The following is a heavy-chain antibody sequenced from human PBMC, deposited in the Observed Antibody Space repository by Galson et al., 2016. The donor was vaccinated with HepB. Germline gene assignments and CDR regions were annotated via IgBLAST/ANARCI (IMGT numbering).Heavy chain of an antibody. CDR1: GFTFSNFA. CDR3: ARVRLVTSAHLDS. CDR2: IGGIGMST. Sequence: SLRLSCAVSGFTFSNFAMSWVRQTPGKGLEWVSAIGGIGMSTFYADSVKGRFTISRDTSRNTLLLQMNSLRADDTAIYYCARVRLVTSAHLDSWGQGALVTVSS. D-gene: IGHD6-19*01. J-gene: IGHJ4*02. V-gene: IGHV3-23*01.